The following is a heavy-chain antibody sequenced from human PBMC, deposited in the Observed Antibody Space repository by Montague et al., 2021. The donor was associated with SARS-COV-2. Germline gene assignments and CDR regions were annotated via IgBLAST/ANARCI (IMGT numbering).Heavy chain of an antibody. J-gene: IGHJ4*02. V-gene: IGHV2-5*01. D-gene: IGHD3-22*01. CDR3: AHRHPYDSSGYYRDY. Sequence: PALGKPTQTLTLTCTFSGFSLSTSGVGVGWIRQPPGKALERLGIIYWNDDKRYSPSPKSRLTITKDTSKNQVVLTMTNMNPVDTATYYCAHRHPYDSSGYYRDYWGQGTLVTVSS. CDR1: GFSLSTSGVG. CDR2: IYWNDDK.